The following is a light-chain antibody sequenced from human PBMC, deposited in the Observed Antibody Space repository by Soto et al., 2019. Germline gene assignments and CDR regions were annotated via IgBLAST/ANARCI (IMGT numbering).Light chain of an antibody. Sequence: DIQLTQSPSSLSASVGDRVTFTCQASQGISDHLNWYQQKPGKAPTLLIYDASHLETGVPSRFSGSGSGADFPVTISSLQPEAIATYYCQQYDKLLRFTFGPGTTVDIK. CDR3: QQYDKLLRFT. CDR2: DAS. J-gene: IGKJ3*01. CDR1: QGISDH. V-gene: IGKV1-33*01.